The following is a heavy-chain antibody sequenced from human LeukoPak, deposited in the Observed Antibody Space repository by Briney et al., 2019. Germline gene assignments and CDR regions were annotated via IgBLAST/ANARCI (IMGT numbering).Heavy chain of an antibody. CDR2: IRSSSSYI. D-gene: IGHD4-17*01. J-gene: IGHJ2*01. CDR3: ARGTADYGDYGSRYFDL. Sequence: MSGGSLRLSCAASGFTFSSYSMNWVRQAPGKGLEWVSSIRSSSSYIYYADSVKGRFTISRDNAKNSLYLQMNSLRAEDTAVYYCARGTADYGDYGSRYFDLWGRGTLVTVSS. V-gene: IGHV3-21*01. CDR1: GFTFSSYS.